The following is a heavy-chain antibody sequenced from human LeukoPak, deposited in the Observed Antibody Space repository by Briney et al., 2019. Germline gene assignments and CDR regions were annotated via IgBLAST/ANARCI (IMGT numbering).Heavy chain of an antibody. CDR3: ARVSDSKGGDY. D-gene: IGHD3-22*01. CDR1: GGSFSSYY. J-gene: IGHJ4*02. V-gene: IGHV4-59*08. CDR2: IYYSGST. Sequence: SETLSLTCSVSGGSFSSYYWNWIRQPPGKELEWIGSIYYSGSTYYNPSLKSRVTISVDTSKNQFSLKLSSVTAADTAVYYCARVSDSKGGDYWGQGTLVTVSS.